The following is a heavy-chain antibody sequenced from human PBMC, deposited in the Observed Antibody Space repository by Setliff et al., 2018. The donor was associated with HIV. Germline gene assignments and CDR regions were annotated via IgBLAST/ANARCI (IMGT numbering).Heavy chain of an antibody. J-gene: IGHJ5*02. CDR1: GGSVSSPGYY. CDR3: ATCRHRPPNWFDP. Sequence: SETLSLTCTVSGGSVSSPGYYWGWIRQPPGKGLEWIGSVYNSGITFKNPSLKSRVTISVDRSGNQFSLRLTSVTAADTAVYYCATCRHRPPNWFDPWGQGTVVTVS. CDR2: VYNSGIT. V-gene: IGHV4-39*07.